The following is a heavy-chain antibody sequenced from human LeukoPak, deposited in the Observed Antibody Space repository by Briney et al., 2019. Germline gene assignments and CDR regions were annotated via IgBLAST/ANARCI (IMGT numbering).Heavy chain of an antibody. Sequence: SETLSLTCTVSGGSLSSSDYYGAWIRQPPGKGLEWIGSIYYSGNTYYHPSLKSRVTISVDTSNNQFSLKLSSVTAADTAVYYCASHRRYTTGSEEFDYWGQGALVTVSS. V-gene: IGHV4-39*01. D-gene: IGHD2/OR15-2a*01. J-gene: IGHJ4*02. CDR1: GGSLSSSDYY. CDR3: ASHRRYTTGSEEFDY. CDR2: IYYSGNT.